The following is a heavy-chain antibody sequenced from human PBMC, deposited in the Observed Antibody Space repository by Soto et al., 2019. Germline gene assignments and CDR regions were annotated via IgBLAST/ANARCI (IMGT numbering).Heavy chain of an antibody. V-gene: IGHV1-69*13. D-gene: IGHD3-22*01. Sequence: SVKVSCKASGGTFSSYAISWVRQAPGQGLEWMGGIIPIFGTANYAQKFQGRVTITADESTSTAYMELSSLRSEDTAVYYCAKSSGYYAFIDMDIWGQGTTVTVSS. CDR2: IIPIFGTA. J-gene: IGHJ6*02. CDR1: GGTFSSYA. CDR3: AKSSGYYAFIDMDI.